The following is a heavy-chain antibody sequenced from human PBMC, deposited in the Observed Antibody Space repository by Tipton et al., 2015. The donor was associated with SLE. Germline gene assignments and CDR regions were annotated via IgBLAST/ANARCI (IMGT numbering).Heavy chain of an antibody. J-gene: IGHJ3*02. CDR3: ATRRDGYNYGGFDI. D-gene: IGHD5-24*01. Sequence: LRLSCAGSGFTFSSYWMHWVRQVPGKGLMWVSRVNMDGVTTEYADSVKGRFTISRDNSKNTLYLQMNSLRAEDTAVYYCATRRDGYNYGGFDIWGQGTMVTVSS. CDR1: GFTFSSYW. V-gene: IGHV3-74*03. CDR2: VNMDGVTT.